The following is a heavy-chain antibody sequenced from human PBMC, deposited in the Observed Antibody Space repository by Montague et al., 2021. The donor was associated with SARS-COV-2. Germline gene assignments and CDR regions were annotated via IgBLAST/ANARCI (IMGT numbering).Heavy chain of an antibody. J-gene: IGHJ4*02. CDR2: IDWDDDK. D-gene: IGHD3-9*01. V-gene: IGHV2-70*04. Sequence: PALVKPTQTLTLSCTFSGFSLSTSGMRASWIRQPPGKALEWLARIDWDDDKFYSTSLKTRLTISKHTSKNQVVLTMTNMDPVDTATYYCARENYDILTGTTLGLDYWGQGTLVTVSS. CDR3: ARENYDILTGTTLGLDY. CDR1: GFSLSTSGMR.